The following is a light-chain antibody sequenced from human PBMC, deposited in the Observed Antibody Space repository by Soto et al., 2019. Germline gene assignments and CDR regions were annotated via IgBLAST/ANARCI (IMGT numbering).Light chain of an antibody. CDR3: QQYNNWPPIT. CDR2: GAS. J-gene: IGKJ3*01. Sequence: EIVMTQSPPTLSVSPGERAALSGRASQSIRSNLAWYQQKPGQAPRLLIYGASTRATGIPARFSGSGSGTEFTLTISSLQSEDFAVYYCQQYNNWPPITFGPGTKVDI. V-gene: IGKV3-15*01. CDR1: QSIRSN.